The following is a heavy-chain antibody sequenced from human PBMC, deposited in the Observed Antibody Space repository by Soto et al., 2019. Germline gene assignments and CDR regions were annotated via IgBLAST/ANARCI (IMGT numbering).Heavy chain of an antibody. V-gene: IGHV3-7*01. CDR3: ARETSADSF. D-gene: IGHD2-21*01. J-gene: IGHJ4*02. CDR1: GFTFSNYW. Sequence: EVQLVESGGGLVQPGGSLRLSCAASGFTFSNYWMVWVRQAPEKGPEWVATIKQDGSEKYYVDSVKGRFTISRDNTKNSLYLQMNSLSAEDTDLYYCARETSADSFWGQGTLVTVSS. CDR2: IKQDGSEK.